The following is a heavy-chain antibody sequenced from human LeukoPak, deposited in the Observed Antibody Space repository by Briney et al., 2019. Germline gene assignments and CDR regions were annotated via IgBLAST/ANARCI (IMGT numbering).Heavy chain of an antibody. J-gene: IGHJ6*02. V-gene: IGHV3-21*01. CDR2: ISSSSSYI. D-gene: IGHD3-3*01. Sequence: GGSLRLSCAASGFTFSSYWMSWVRQAPRKGLEWVSSISSSSSYIYYADSVKGRFTISRDNAKNSLYLQMNSLRAEDTAVYYCARDLTEERFLEWFAYYGMDVWGQGTTVTVSS. CDR1: GFTFSSYW. CDR3: ARDLTEERFLEWFAYYGMDV.